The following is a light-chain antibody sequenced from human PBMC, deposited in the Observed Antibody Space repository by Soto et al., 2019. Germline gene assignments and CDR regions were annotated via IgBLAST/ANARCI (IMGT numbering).Light chain of an antibody. Sequence: IQLTQSPSSLSAYVGDRVTITCRASQGTNNYLARYQQQRGEALTLLFYAPPTLRRGVPSRVGGSGSGTDFTLTISCLPPEDFATYYWQQLNTYPHTFGQGTKVEIK. V-gene: IGKV1-9*01. CDR1: QGTNNY. CDR3: QQLNTYPHT. CDR2: APP. J-gene: IGKJ2*01.